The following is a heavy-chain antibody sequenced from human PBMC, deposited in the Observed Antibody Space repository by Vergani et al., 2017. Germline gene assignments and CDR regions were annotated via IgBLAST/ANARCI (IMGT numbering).Heavy chain of an antibody. CDR1: GYTFTDHY. Sequence: EVQLVQSGAEVKKPGATMNISCKVSGYTFTDHYMHWVKQAPGKGLEWMGLVDPEDGETIYAEKVKGRVTIAADTSTETAHLELSSLRSEDTAVYYCATPPTVTTGGMEVWGQGTTVIVSS. CDR2: VDPEDGET. J-gene: IGHJ6*02. D-gene: IGHD4-17*01. V-gene: IGHV1-69-2*01. CDR3: ATPPTVTTGGMEV.